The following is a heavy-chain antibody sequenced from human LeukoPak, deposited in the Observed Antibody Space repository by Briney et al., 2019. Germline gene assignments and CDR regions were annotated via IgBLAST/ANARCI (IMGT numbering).Heavy chain of an antibody. CDR3: ARMSRIVDAFDI. CDR2: IIPIFGTT. D-gene: IGHD1-26*01. J-gene: IGHJ3*02. Sequence: SVKVSCKASGGTFSNFAIGWVRQAPGQGLEWMGDIIPIFGTTNYAQKFQGRVTITTDESTSTAFMELSSLTSEDTALYYCARMSRIVDAFDIWGQGTMVTVSA. V-gene: IGHV1-69*05. CDR1: GGTFSNFA.